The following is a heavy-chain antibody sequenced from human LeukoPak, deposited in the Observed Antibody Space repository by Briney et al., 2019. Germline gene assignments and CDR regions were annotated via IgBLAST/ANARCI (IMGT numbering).Heavy chain of an antibody. Sequence: PSETLSLTCAVYGGSFSGHYWSWIRQPPGKGLEWIGEINHSGGTNYNPSLKSRVTISVDTSKNQFSLKLSSVTAADTAVYYCARGRGYGSGSYYYYYYYMDVWGKGTTVTISS. CDR1: GGSFSGHY. CDR2: INHSGGT. D-gene: IGHD3-10*01. V-gene: IGHV4-34*01. J-gene: IGHJ6*03. CDR3: ARGRGYGSGSYYYYYYYMDV.